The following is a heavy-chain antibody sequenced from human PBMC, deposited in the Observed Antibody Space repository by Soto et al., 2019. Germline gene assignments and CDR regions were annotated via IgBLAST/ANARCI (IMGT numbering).Heavy chain of an antibody. CDR3: ARRGSGSYYDY. V-gene: IGHV3-23*01. CDR1: GFTFSSYA. CDR2: ISGSGGST. D-gene: IGHD1-26*01. Sequence: EVQLLESGGGLVQPGGSLRLSCAASGFTFSSYAMRWVRQAPVKGLEWVSAISGSGGSTYYADSVKGRFTISRDTSKNTLYLQMNSLRAEDTAVYYCARRGSGSYYDYWGQGPLVTVSS. J-gene: IGHJ4*02.